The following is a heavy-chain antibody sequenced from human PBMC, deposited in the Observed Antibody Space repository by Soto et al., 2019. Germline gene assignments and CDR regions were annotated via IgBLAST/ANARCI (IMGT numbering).Heavy chain of an antibody. CDR3: ARGPGYSSGWYNYYYGMDV. CDR1: GGSVSSGSYY. Sequence: SETLSLTCTVSGGSVSSGSYYWSWIRQPPGKGLEWIGYIYYSGSTNYNPSLKSRVTISVDTSKNQFSLKLSSVTAADTAVYYCARGPGYSSGWYNYYYGMDVWGQGTTVTVSS. J-gene: IGHJ6*02. D-gene: IGHD6-19*01. CDR2: IYYSGST. V-gene: IGHV4-61*01.